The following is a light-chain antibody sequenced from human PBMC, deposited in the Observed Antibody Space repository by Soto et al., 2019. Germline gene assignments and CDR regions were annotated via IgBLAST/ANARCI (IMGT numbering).Light chain of an antibody. Sequence: QSALTQPASVSGSPGQSITISCTGTTSDVGGYNYVSWYQHHPGKAPKLMIYDVSNRPSGVSNRFSGSKSGNTASLTISGLQAEDEADYYCSSYTSSITLMVFGGGTKLTVL. CDR1: TSDVGGYNY. CDR3: SSYTSSITLMV. V-gene: IGLV2-14*03. J-gene: IGLJ2*01. CDR2: DVS.